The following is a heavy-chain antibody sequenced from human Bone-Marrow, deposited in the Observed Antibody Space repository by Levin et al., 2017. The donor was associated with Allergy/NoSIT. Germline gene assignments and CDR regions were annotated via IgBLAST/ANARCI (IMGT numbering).Heavy chain of an antibody. CDR2: MNPNSGNT. V-gene: IGHV1-8*01. CDR3: ARGPRRITMVQGVQGYYYYYYMDV. CDR1: GYTFTSYD. J-gene: IGHJ6*03. Sequence: GESLKISCKASGYTFTSYDINWVRQATGQGLEWMGWMNPNSGNTGYAQKFQGRVTMTRNTSISTAYMELSSLRSEDTAVYYCARGPRRITMVQGVQGYYYYYYMDVWGKGTTVTVSS. D-gene: IGHD3-10*01.